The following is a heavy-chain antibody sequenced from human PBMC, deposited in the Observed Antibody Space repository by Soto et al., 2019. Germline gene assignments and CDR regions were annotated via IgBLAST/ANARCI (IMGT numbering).Heavy chain of an antibody. V-gene: IGHV1-24*01. Sequence: VQLVQSGAEVKKPGASVKVSCKVSGFTLSDSSIHWVRQAPGKGLEGMGGLHPERGETIYPQKVQGRVTMTEDTAIDTAYMELSSLRSDDTALYFCLRHRAYVVATQLITFFDYWGQGALVTVSS. D-gene: IGHD5-12*01. CDR3: LRHRAYVVATQLITFFDY. J-gene: IGHJ4*02. CDR2: LHPERGET. CDR1: GFTLSDSS.